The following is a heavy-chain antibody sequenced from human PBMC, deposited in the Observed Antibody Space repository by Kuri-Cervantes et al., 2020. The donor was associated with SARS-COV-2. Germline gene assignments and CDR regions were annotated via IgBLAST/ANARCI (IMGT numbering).Heavy chain of an antibody. CDR2: IKSKSDDGTT. J-gene: IGHJ6*03. CDR1: GFTFSNAW. V-gene: IGHV3-15*01. D-gene: IGHD1-20*01. CDR3: TTDSITGPIMDV. Sequence: GGSLRLSCAASGFTFSNAWMSWVRQAPGKGLEWVGRIKSKSDDGTTDYAAPVKGRFTLSRDDLENTVYLQMNSLKTEDTAVYYCTTDSITGPIMDVWGKGTTVTVSS.